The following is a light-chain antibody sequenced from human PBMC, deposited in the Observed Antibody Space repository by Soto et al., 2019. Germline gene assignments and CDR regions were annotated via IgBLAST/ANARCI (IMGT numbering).Light chain of an antibody. CDR3: GADHGSGSNFVVV. CDR2: VGTGGIVG. V-gene: IGLV9-49*01. Sequence: QPVLTQSPSASASLGASVTLTCTLSSGYSNYKVDWYQQRPGKGPRFVMRVGTGGIVGSKGDGIPDRFSVLGSGLNRYLTIKNIQEEDESDYHCGADHGSGSNFVVVFGGGTKVTVL. J-gene: IGLJ2*01. CDR1: SGYSNYK.